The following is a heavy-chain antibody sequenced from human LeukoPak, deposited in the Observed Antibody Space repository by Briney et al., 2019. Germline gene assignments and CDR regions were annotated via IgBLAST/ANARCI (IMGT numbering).Heavy chain of an antibody. V-gene: IGHV4-59*01. D-gene: IGHD6-19*01. Sequence: SETLSLTCTVSGGSISSYYWSWIRQPPGKGLEWIGYIYYSGSTNYNPSLKSRVTISVDTSKNQFSLKLSSVTAADTAVYYCARYFSSGWYFFDSWGQGTLVTVSS. CDR2: IYYSGST. CDR3: ARYFSSGWYFFDS. CDR1: GGSISSYY. J-gene: IGHJ4*02.